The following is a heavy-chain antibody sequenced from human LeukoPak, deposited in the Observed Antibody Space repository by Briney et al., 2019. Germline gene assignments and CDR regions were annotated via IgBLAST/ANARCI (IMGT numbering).Heavy chain of an antibody. J-gene: IGHJ3*02. V-gene: IGHV3-23*01. CDR2: ISGSGGST. CDR1: GFTFSSYA. Sequence: PGGSLRLSCAASGFTFSSYAMSWVRQAPGKGLEWVSAISGSGGSTYYADSVKGRFTISRDNSKNTLYLQMNSLRAEDTAAYYCAKDLGPAILTGYHDAFDIWGQGTMVTVSS. CDR3: AKDLGPAILTGYHDAFDI. D-gene: IGHD3-9*01.